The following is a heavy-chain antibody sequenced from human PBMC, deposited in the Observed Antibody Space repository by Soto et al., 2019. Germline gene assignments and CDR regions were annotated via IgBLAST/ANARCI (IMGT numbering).Heavy chain of an antibody. CDR3: ARDREYSGFYYGMDV. D-gene: IGHD5-12*01. Sequence: QEQLVQSGGRVVQPGRSLRLSCEASGFTFSRNAMHWVRQAPGKGLEWVAVISFDGNNQYYTDSVKGRFTISRDNSKNTLDLQMNSLRREDTAVYYCARDREYSGFYYGMDVWDQGTTVTVSS. CDR2: ISFDGNNQ. CDR1: GFTFSRNA. V-gene: IGHV3-30-3*01. J-gene: IGHJ6*02.